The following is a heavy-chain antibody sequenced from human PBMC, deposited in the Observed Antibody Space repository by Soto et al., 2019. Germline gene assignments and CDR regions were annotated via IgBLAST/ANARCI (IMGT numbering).Heavy chain of an antibody. CDR1: GGSISSGDYY. CDR2: IYYSGST. CDR3: ARLEGFWSGYGFIDY. D-gene: IGHD3-3*01. J-gene: IGHJ4*02. Sequence: PSETLSLTCTVSGGSISSGDYYWSWIRQPPGKGLEWIGYIYYSGSTYYNPSLKSRVTISVDTSKNQFSLKLSSVTAADTAVYYCARLEGFWSGYGFIDYWGQGTLVTVSS. V-gene: IGHV4-30-4*01.